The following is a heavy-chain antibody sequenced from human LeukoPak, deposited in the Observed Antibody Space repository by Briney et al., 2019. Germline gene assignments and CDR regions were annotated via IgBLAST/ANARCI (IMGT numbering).Heavy chain of an antibody. V-gene: IGHV1-3*03. CDR1: GYTFTTYT. CDR3: TRTEWELPFDY. D-gene: IGHD1-26*01. J-gene: IGHJ4*02. Sequence: GASVKVSCKTSGYTFTTYTIHWVRQAPGQGLEWMGWINGGNGNTKYSQEFQGRVTITRDTSASTAYMEVSSLRSEDTAVYYCTRTEWELPFDYWGQGTLVTVSS. CDR2: INGGNGNT.